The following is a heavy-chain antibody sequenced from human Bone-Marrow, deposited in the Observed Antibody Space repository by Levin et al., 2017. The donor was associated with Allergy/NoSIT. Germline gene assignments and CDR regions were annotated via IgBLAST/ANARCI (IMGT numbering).Heavy chain of an antibody. CDR3: ARAVAGTSDAFDI. Sequence: LSLTCAASGFTFSSSSMNWVRQAPGKGLEWVSSISSSSSYIYYADSVKGRFTISRDNAKNSLYLQMNSLRAEDTAVYYCARAVAGTSDAFDIWGQGTMVTVSS. V-gene: IGHV3-21*01. CDR1: GFTFSSSS. CDR2: ISSSSSYI. J-gene: IGHJ3*02. D-gene: IGHD6-19*01.